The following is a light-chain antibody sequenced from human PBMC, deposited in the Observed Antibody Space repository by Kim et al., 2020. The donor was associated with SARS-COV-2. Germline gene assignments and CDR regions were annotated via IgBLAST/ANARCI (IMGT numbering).Light chain of an antibody. J-gene: IGKJ4*01. CDR1: QSVLYSSNNKNY. V-gene: IGKV4-1*01. CDR2: WAS. Sequence: DIVMTQSPDSLAVSLGERATINCESSQSVLYSSNNKNYLAWYQQKPGQPPKLLIYWASTRESGVPDRFSGSGSGTDFTLTISSLQAEDVAVYYCQQYYSTPLTFGGGTKLEI. CDR3: QQYYSTPLT.